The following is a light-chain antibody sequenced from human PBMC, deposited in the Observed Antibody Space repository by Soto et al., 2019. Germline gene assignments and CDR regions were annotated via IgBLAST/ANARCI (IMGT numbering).Light chain of an antibody. CDR1: QSISSY. J-gene: IGKJ4*01. Sequence: DIRMTQSPSSLSASVGDRVTITCRASQSISSYLNWYQQKPGKAPKLLIYAASSLQSGVPSRFSGSGSGTDFTLTISSLQPEDFATYYCQQSYSTPGNFGGGTKVEIK. CDR3: QQSYSTPGN. V-gene: IGKV1-39*01. CDR2: AAS.